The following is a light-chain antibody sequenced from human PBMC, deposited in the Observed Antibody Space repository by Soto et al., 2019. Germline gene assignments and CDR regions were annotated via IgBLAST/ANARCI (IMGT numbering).Light chain of an antibody. J-gene: IGLJ1*01. CDR1: SSDVGGYNY. CDR3: SSFTSSSTYV. Sequence: QSVLTQPPSVSGSPGQSVTISCTGTSSDVGGYNYVSWFQQHPGKAPQLMIYDVSNRPSGVSNRFSGSKSGNTASLTISGLQAEDEADYYCSSFTSSSTYVFGTGTKVTVL. CDR2: DVS. V-gene: IGLV2-14*01.